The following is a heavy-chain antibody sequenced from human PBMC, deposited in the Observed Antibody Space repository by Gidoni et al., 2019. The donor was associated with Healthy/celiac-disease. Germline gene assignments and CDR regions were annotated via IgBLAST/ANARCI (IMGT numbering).Heavy chain of an antibody. V-gene: IGHV1-69*06. D-gene: IGHD3-9*01. CDR3: ASPKPVLRYFDWLYYGMDV. CDR1: GGTFSSYA. J-gene: IGHJ6*02. CDR2: IIPIFGTA. Sequence: QVQLVQSGAEVKKPGSSVKVSCKASGGTFSSYAISWVRQAPGQGLEWMGGIIPIFGTANYAQKFQGRVTITADKSTSTAYMELSSLRSEDTAVYYCASPKPVLRYFDWLYYGMDVWGQGTTVTVSS.